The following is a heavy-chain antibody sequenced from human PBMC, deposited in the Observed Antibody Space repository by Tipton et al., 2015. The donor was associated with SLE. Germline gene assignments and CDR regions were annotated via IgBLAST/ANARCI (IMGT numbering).Heavy chain of an antibody. CDR2: IRYDGSNR. CDR3: AQDPLPSVPHFDWLSPGVHGLDV. J-gene: IGHJ6*02. Sequence: SLRLSCAASGFTFSSHGMHWVRQAPGKGLEWVAYIRYDGSNRYYADSVKGRFTISRDNSKNTVYLQMNSLRAEDTAVYYCAQDPLPSVPHFDWLSPGVHGLDVWGQGTTVTVSS. V-gene: IGHV3-30*02. CDR1: GFTFSSHG. D-gene: IGHD3-9*01.